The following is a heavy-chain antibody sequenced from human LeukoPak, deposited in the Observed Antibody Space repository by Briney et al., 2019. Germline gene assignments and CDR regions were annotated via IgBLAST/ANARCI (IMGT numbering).Heavy chain of an antibody. CDR1: GYTITNYA. CDR2: INTNTGNP. CDR3: ARDLFGSGYYTVGFFQH. Sequence: ASVKVSCKASGYTITNYALNWVRQVPGQGLEWMGWINTNTGNPTYAQGFTGRFVFSLDTSVSTAYLQISSLKAEDTAVYYCARDLFGSGYYTVGFFQHWGQGTLVTVSS. D-gene: IGHD5-12*01. J-gene: IGHJ1*01. V-gene: IGHV7-4-1*02.